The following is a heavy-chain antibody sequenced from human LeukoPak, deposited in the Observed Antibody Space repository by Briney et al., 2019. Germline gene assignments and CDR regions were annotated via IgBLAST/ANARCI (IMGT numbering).Heavy chain of an antibody. J-gene: IGHJ4*02. CDR1: GFTFSSYA. Sequence: GRSLRLSCAASGFTFSSYAMHWVRQAPGKGLVWVAVISYDGSNRYYADSVKGRFTISGDNSKNTLYLQMNSLRAEDTAVYYCARGYLTSTGPFDYWGQGTLVTDSS. D-gene: IGHD3-16*01. V-gene: IGHV3-30*04. CDR3: ARGYLTSTGPFDY. CDR2: ISYDGSNR.